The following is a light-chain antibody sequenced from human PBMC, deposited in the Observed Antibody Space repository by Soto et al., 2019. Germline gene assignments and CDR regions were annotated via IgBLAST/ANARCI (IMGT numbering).Light chain of an antibody. J-gene: IGLJ1*01. Sequence: QSALTQPASVSGSPGQSITISCTGTSSDVGGYNYVSWYQQHPGKAPKLMIYKVTNRPSGVSNRFSGSKSGNTASLTISGLQAEDEADYYCSSYTSSSTLLYVFGTGTKVTVL. CDR2: KVT. CDR1: SSDVGGYNY. V-gene: IGLV2-14*01. CDR3: SSYTSSSTLLYV.